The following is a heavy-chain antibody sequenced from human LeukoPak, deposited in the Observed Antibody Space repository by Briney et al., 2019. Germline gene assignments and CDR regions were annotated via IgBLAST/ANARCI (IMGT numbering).Heavy chain of an antibody. Sequence: SETLSLTCTVSGGSISSSSYYWGWIRQPPGKGLEWIGSIYYSGSTHYNPSLKSRVTISVDTSKNQFSLKLSSVTAADTAVYYCARHPYSSSPYFDYWGQGTLVTVSS. D-gene: IGHD6-6*01. CDR3: ARHPYSSSPYFDY. V-gene: IGHV4-39*01. CDR1: GGSISSSSYY. J-gene: IGHJ4*02. CDR2: IYYSGST.